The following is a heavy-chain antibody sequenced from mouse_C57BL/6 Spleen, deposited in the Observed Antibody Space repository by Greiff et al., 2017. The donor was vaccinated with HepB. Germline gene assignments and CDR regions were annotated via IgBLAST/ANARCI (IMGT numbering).Heavy chain of an antibody. V-gene: IGHV1-4*01. Sequence: VQLQQSGAELARPGASVQMSCKASGYTFTSYMMRWVKPRPGQGLEWIGYIHPSSGYTKYNQKFKDKATLTADKSSSTAYMQLSSLTSEDSAVYYCARITTVEWYFDVWGTGTTVTVSS. CDR2: IHPSSGYT. J-gene: IGHJ1*03. CDR3: ARITTVEWYFDV. D-gene: IGHD1-1*01. CDR1: GYTFTSYM.